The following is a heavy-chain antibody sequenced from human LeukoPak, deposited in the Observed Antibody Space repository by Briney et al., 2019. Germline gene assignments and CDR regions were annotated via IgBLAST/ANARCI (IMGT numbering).Heavy chain of an antibody. CDR2: IFYSGCT. CDR1: GGSISSSSHS. CDR3: ARIYCTSTSCYGDSYFGMDV. Sequence: SETLSLTCTVSGGSISSSSHSWGWIRQPPGKGLEWIGSIFYSGCTYYNPSLKTRVTMSVDTSENQFSLKLSSVTASDSAVYYCARIYCTSTSCYGDSYFGMDVWGQGTTVTVSS. D-gene: IGHD2-2*01. V-gene: IGHV4-39*01. J-gene: IGHJ6*02.